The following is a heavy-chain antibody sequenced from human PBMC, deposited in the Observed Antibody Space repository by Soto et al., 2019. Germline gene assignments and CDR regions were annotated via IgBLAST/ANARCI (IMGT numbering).Heavy chain of an antibody. CDR3: ATVQDTGHYYYYGMDV. J-gene: IGHJ6*02. CDR1: GYSFTSYW. D-gene: IGHD2-8*02. CDR2: IDPSDSYT. Sequence: GASLKISCKGSGYSFTSYWISWVRQMPGKGLEWMGRIDPSDSYTNYSPSFQGHVTISADKSISTAYLQWSSLKASDTAMYYCATVQDTGHYYYYGMDVWGQGTTVTVSS. V-gene: IGHV5-10-1*01.